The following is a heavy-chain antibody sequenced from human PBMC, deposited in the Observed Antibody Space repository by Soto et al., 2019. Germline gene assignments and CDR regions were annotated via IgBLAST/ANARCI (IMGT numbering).Heavy chain of an antibody. CDR3: ATGDYCSSTSCGLGY. D-gene: IGHD2-2*01. V-gene: IGHV1-24*01. CDR1: GYTLTELS. CDR2: FDPEDGET. J-gene: IGHJ4*02. Sequence: VASVKVSCKVSGYTLTELSMHWVRQAPGKGLEWMGGFDPEDGETIYAQKFQGRVTMTEDTSTDTAYMELSSLRSEDTAVYYCATGDYCSSTSCGLGYWGQGTLVTVSS.